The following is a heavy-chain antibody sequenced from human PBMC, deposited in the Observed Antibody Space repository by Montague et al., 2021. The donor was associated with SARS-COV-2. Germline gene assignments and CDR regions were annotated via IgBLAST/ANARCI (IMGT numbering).Heavy chain of an antibody. V-gene: IGHV4-39*02. J-gene: IGHJ3*01. CDR1: GGSITNNIDY. CDR3: ARLKRYFDSSGSPSAFDF. D-gene: IGHD3-22*01. CDR2: IYYTGNT. Sequence: SETLSLTCTVSGGSITNNIDYWAWIRQPPGKGLEWIGSIYYTGNTYYNPSLKSRVTISVATSKNHFTLKLSSVTAAETAVYYCARLKRYFDSSGSPSAFDFWGQGTKVTGSS.